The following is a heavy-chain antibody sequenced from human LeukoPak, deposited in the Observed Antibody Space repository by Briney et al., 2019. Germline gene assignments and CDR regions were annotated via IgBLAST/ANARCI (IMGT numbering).Heavy chain of an antibody. V-gene: IGHV1-18*01. CDR3: ARVFPTTTIRSAFDT. D-gene: IGHD1-14*01. Sequence: ASVKVSCKASGYTFINYVIIWVRQAPGQGLDWMAWINPYNDYTKYAEKFQGRVTMTTDTSTSTAYMELRSLTSDDTAVYYCARVFPTTTIRSAFDTWGEGTMVTVSP. CDR1: GYTFINYV. CDR2: INPYNDYT. J-gene: IGHJ3*02.